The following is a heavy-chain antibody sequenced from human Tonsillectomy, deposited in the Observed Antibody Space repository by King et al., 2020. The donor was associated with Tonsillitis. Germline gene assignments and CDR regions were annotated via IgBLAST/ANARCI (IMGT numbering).Heavy chain of an antibody. D-gene: IGHD6-6*01. CDR2: ISWNSGSI. J-gene: IGHJ6*02. CDR1: GFTFDDYA. Sequence: VQLVESGGGLVQPGRSLRLSCAASGFTFDDYAIHWVRQAPGKGLEWVSGISWNSGSIGYADSVKGRFTISRDNAKNSLYLQMNSLRAEDTALYYCAKDDRLAARSLAGGMDVWGQGTTVTVSS. CDR3: AKDDRLAARSLAGGMDV. V-gene: IGHV3-9*01.